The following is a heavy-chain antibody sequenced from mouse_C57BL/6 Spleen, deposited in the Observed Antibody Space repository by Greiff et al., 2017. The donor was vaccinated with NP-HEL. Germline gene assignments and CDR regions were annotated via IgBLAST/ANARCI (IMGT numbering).Heavy chain of an antibody. CDR3: ARAPYGYDYAMDY. V-gene: IGHV3-6*01. J-gene: IGHJ4*01. D-gene: IGHD2-2*01. CDR1: GYSITSGYY. CDR2: ISYDGSN. Sequence: EVKLQESGPGLVKPSQSLSLTCSVTGYSITSGYYWNWIRQFPGNKLEWMGYISYDGSNNYNPSLKNRISITRDTSKNQFFLKLNSVTTEDTATYYCARAPYGYDYAMDYWGQGTSVTVSS.